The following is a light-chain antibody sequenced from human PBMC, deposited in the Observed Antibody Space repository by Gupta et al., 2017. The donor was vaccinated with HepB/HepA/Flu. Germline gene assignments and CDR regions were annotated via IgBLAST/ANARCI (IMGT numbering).Light chain of an antibody. Sequence: QSVLTQTPSASGTPGQTITIPCSGRSSNIGSNTVSWYQQFPGPAPKLPIYNNDQRPSGVPDRFSGSKSGTSASLAISGLQSDDEADYYCASWDDSLKSLVFGSGTKVTVL. CDR2: NND. CDR1: SSNIGSNT. V-gene: IGLV1-44*01. J-gene: IGLJ1*01. CDR3: ASWDDSLKSLV.